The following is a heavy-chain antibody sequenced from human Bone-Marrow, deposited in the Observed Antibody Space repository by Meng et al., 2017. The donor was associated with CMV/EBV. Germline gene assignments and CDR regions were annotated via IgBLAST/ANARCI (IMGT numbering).Heavy chain of an antibody. CDR3: ARGSIVATIRPYYYYYGMDV. CDR1: GYTFTSYD. D-gene: IGHD5-12*01. CDR2: MNPNSGNT. Sequence: ASVKVSCKASGYTFTSYDINWVRQATGQGLEWMGWMNPNSGNTGYAQKFQGRVTMTRNTSISTAYMELSSLRSEDTAVYYCARGSIVATIRPYYYYYGMDVWGQGTTVTVSS. V-gene: IGHV1-8*01. J-gene: IGHJ6*02.